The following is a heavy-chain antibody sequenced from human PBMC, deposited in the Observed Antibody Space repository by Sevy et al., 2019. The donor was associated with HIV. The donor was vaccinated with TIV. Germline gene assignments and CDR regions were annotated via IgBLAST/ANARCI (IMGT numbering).Heavy chain of an antibody. D-gene: IGHD5-18*01. Sequence: GGSLRLSCVASGFTFSDYYVTWIRQAPGKGLEWVSYISSGGTNIDYADSVRGRFTISRDNAKNSLYLQMNSPRAEDTAVYYCAGDGYNYGYGVFDYWGQGTLVTVSS. CDR2: ISSGGTNI. CDR3: AGDGYNYGYGVFDY. CDR1: GFTFSDYY. J-gene: IGHJ4*02. V-gene: IGHV3-11*01.